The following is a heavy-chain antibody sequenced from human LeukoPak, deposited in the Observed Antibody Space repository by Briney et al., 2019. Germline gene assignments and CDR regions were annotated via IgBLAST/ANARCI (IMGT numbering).Heavy chain of an antibody. CDR2: INPNSGGT. V-gene: IGHV1-2*02. D-gene: IGHD3-22*01. CDR3: ARLDYYDSSGYYTHRAFDI. J-gene: IGHJ3*02. CDR1: GYTFTGYY. Sequence: ASVKVSCKASGYTFTGYYMHWVRQAPGQGLEWMGWINPNSGGTNYAQKFQGRVTMTRDTSISTAYMEPSRLRSDDTAVYYCARLDYYDSSGYYTHRAFDIWGQGTMVTVSS.